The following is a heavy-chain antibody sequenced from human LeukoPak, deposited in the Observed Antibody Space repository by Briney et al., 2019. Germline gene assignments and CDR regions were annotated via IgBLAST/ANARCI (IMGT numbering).Heavy chain of an antibody. CDR1: GFTFTDYC. D-gene: IGHD4-17*01. V-gene: IGHV1-46*01. J-gene: IGHJ4*02. CDR3: ARDHDYGDYEGPAAFDS. CDR2: MSPSGGRT. Sequence: GASVKVSCKAFGFTFTDYCMHWLRQAPGQGLEWMGEMSPSGGRTSYAQKFQGRDTMTRDTSTSTVYMELTSLSSEDTAVYYCARDHDYGDYEGPAAFDSWGPGTLVTVSS.